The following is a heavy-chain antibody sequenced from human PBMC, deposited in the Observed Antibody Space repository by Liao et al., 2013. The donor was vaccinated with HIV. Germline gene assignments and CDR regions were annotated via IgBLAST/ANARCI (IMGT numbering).Heavy chain of an antibody. CDR3: ARDKDAFDY. J-gene: IGHJ4*02. Sequence: QVQLQQWGSGLLKPSETLSLTCAVYGGTLSTYYWSWIRQPPGKGLEWIGEINQGGSTSYNPSLKSRVTISIDTSKKEFSLKVSSVTAADTAVYYCARDKDAFDYWGQGTLVTVSS. V-gene: IGHV4-34*01. CDR1: GGTLSTYY. CDR2: INQGGST.